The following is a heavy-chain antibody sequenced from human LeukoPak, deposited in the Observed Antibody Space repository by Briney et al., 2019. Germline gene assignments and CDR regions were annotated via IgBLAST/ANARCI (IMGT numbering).Heavy chain of an antibody. CDR1: GYTITELS. D-gene: IGHD3-10*01. CDR2: FDSEDGEI. J-gene: IGHJ3*02. Sequence: ASVTVSCTVSGYTITELSMHWVRQAPGKGLEWMGGFDSEDGEIIYAQEFQGRVTMTEDTSTDTAYMELSSLRSEDTAVYYCATDRNYGGAFDIWGQGTMVAVSS. V-gene: IGHV1-24*01. CDR3: ATDRNYGGAFDI.